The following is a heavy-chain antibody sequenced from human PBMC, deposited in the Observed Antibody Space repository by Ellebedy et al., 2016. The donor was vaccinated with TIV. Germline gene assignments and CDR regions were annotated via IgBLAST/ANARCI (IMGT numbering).Heavy chain of an antibody. Sequence: AASVKVSCKASGYTFTGYYMHWVRQAPGQGLEWMGWINPNSGGTNYAPKFQGWVTMTRDTYLRTAYMELSRLRSDDTDVSYSARGGVGIVSLDYWGQGTLVTVSS. V-gene: IGHV1-2*04. J-gene: IGHJ4*02. CDR2: INPNSGGT. D-gene: IGHD5-12*01. CDR1: GYTFTGYY. CDR3: ARGGVGIVSLDY.